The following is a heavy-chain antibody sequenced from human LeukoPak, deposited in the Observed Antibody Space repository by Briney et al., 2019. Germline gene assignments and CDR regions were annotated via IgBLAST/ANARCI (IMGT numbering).Heavy chain of an antibody. CDR1: GFTFSSYA. V-gene: IGHV3-30*04. Sequence: QPGGSLRLSCAASGFTFSSYAMHWVRQAPGKGLEWVAVISYDGSNKYYADSVESRFTISRDNSKNTLYLQMNSLRAEDTAVYYCARVVVIGRLDLDYWGQGTLVTVSS. D-gene: IGHD3-22*01. CDR3: ARVVVIGRLDLDY. CDR2: ISYDGSNK. J-gene: IGHJ4*02.